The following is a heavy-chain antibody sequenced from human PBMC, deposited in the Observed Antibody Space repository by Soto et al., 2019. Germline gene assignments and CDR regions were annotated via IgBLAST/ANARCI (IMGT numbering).Heavy chain of an antibody. V-gene: IGHV1-69*01. CDR2: IIPIFGTT. Sequence: QVQLVQSGAEVKKPGSSVKISCKASGGTFSNYAISWVRQAPGQGLEWMGGIIPIFGTTTYAQKFQGRVTITADDSTTTAYMELSSLTSEDTALFYCATQNCVSFHCRSASQFNDGKDVWGQGTPVIVSS. D-gene: IGHD2-21*01. CDR3: ATQNCVSFHCRSASQFNDGKDV. J-gene: IGHJ6*02. CDR1: GGTFSNYA.